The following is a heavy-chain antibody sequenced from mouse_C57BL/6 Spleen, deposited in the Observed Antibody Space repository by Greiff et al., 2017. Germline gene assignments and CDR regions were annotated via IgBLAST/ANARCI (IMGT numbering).Heavy chain of an antibody. D-gene: IGHD2-5*01. Sequence: QVQLQQSGAELARPGASVKLSCKASGYTFTSYGISWVKQRTGQGLEWIGEIYPRSGNTYYNEKFKGKATLTADKSSSTAYMELHSLTSEDSAVYFCAREDYSNYFDYWGQGTTLTVSS. J-gene: IGHJ2*01. CDR3: AREDYSNYFDY. V-gene: IGHV1-81*01. CDR2: IYPRSGNT. CDR1: GYTFTSYG.